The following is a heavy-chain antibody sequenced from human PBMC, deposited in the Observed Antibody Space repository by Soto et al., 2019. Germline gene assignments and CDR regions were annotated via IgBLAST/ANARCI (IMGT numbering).Heavy chain of an antibody. D-gene: IGHD4-17*01. Sequence: QVQLVQSGAEVKKPGASVKVSCKASGYTFTSYGISWVRQAPGQGLEWMGWISAYTGNTNYAQQLQGRVTMTTDTSTSTAYMELRSLRSGDTAVYYSARDEIDYGDDRKVDFWGQGTLVTVAS. CDR1: GYTFTSYG. CDR3: ARDEIDYGDDRKVDF. V-gene: IGHV1-18*01. CDR2: ISAYTGNT. J-gene: IGHJ4*02.